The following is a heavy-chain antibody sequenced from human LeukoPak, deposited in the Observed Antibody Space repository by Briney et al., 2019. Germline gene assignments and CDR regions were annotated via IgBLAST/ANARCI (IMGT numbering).Heavy chain of an antibody. Sequence: ETSETLSLTCTVSGGSISSSSYYWGWIRQPPGKGLEWIGYIYYSGSTNYNPSLKSRVTISVDTSKNQFSLKLSSVTAADTAVYYCARGLYSSGWYPDYWGQGTLVTVSS. CDR1: GGSISSSSYY. CDR2: IYYSGST. D-gene: IGHD6-19*01. CDR3: ARGLYSSGWYPDY. V-gene: IGHV4-61*05. J-gene: IGHJ4*02.